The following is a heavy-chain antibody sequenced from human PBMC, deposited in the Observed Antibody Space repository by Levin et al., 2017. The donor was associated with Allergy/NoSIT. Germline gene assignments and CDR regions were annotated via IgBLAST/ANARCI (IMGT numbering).Heavy chain of an antibody. CDR1: GFTFSSYG. Sequence: SGESLKISCAASGFTFSSYGMHWVRRAPGKGLEWVAVISYDGSNKYYADSVKGRFTISRDNSKNTLYLQMNSLRAEDTAVYYCAKGGGGRDGYKRIDYWGQGTLVTVSS. D-gene: IGHD5-24*01. CDR2: ISYDGSNK. V-gene: IGHV3-30*18. J-gene: IGHJ4*02. CDR3: AKGGGGRDGYKRIDY.